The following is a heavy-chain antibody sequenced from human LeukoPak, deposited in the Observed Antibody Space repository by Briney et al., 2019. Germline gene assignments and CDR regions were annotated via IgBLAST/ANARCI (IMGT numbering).Heavy chain of an antibody. CDR2: ISWNSGSI. J-gene: IGHJ6*02. CDR3: AKDKGAAAGYYYYGMDV. Sequence: GRSLRLCCAASGLTFDDYAMHWVRQAPGKGLEWVSGISWNSGSIGYADSVKGRFTISRDNAKNSLYLQMNSLRAEDTALYYCAKDKGAAAGYYYYGMDVWGQGTTVTVSS. V-gene: IGHV3-9*01. D-gene: IGHD6-13*01. CDR1: GLTFDDYA.